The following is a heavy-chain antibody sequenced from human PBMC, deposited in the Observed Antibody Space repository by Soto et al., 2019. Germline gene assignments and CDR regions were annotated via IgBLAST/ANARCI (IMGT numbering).Heavy chain of an antibody. J-gene: IGHJ5*02. CDR1: GFTFSSYS. Sequence: EVQLVESGGGLVKPGGSLRLSCAASGFTFSSYSMNWVRQAPGKGLEWVSSISSSSSYIYYADSVKGRFTISRDNAKNSLYLQMNSLRAEDTAVYYCARDLGGSGSYPYDWFDPWGQGTLVTVSS. D-gene: IGHD3-10*01. CDR3: ARDLGGSGSYPYDWFDP. CDR2: ISSSSSYI. V-gene: IGHV3-21*01.